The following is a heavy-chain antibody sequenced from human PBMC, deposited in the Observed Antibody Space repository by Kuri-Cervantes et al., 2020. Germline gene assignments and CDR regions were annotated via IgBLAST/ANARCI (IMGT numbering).Heavy chain of an antibody. CDR3: ARDGAYYYGSGTYSGFLDY. Sequence: GESLKISCAASGFTFSSYAMHWVRQAPGKGLEWVSYISSSSSTIYHADSAKGRFTISRDNAKNSLYLQMNSLRAEDTAVYFCARDGAYYYGSGTYSGFLDYWGQGTLVTVSS. D-gene: IGHD3-10*01. V-gene: IGHV3-48*01. CDR2: ISSSSSTI. J-gene: IGHJ4*02. CDR1: GFTFSSYA.